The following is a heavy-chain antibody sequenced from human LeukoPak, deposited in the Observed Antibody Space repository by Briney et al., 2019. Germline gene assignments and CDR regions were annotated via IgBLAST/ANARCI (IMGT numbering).Heavy chain of an antibody. J-gene: IGHJ4*02. CDR1: GDSINTDY. V-gene: IGHV4-4*07. Sequence: PSETLSLTCSVSGDSINTDYWSWIRQPAGKGPEWIGRIYSSGTTNYNPSLTSRVTMSLDKSKNQFSLKLTSVAAADTAVYYCARADSSSAYTAFDSWGQGTLVTVSS. D-gene: IGHD2-2*01. CDR3: ARADSSSAYTAFDS. CDR2: IYSSGTT.